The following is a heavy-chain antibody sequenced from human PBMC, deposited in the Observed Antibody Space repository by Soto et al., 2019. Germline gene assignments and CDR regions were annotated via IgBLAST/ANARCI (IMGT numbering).Heavy chain of an antibody. CDR2: ISGSGGST. J-gene: IGHJ4*02. D-gene: IGHD2-15*01. Sequence: GGSLRLSCAASGFTFSSYAMSWVRQAPGKGLEWVSAISGSGGSTYYADSVKGRFTISRDNSKKKLYLQMNSLRAEDTAVYYCAKDPEDIVVVVAATPGGQIDYWGQGTLVTVSS. CDR3: AKDPEDIVVVVAATPGGQIDY. V-gene: IGHV3-23*01. CDR1: GFTFSSYA.